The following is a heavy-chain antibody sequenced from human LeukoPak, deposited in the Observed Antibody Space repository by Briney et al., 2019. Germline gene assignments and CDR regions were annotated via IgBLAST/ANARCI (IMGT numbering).Heavy chain of an antibody. CDR1: GFTFSDYY. D-gene: IGHD2-15*01. Sequence: PGGSLRLSCAASGFTFSDYYTSWIRQAPGKGLEWVSYISSSSSYTNYADSVKGRFTISRDNAKNSLYLQMNSLRAEDTAVYYCARVTMVAAASYNWFVPWGQGTLVTVSS. V-gene: IGHV3-11*06. J-gene: IGHJ5*02. CDR2: ISSSSSYT. CDR3: ARVTMVAAASYNWFVP.